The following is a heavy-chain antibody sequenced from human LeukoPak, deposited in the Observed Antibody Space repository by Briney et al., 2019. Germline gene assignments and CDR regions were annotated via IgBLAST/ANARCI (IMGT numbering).Heavy chain of an antibody. D-gene: IGHD3-3*01. CDR3: LRGDFWSAYPGGF. V-gene: IGHV1-2*02. J-gene: IGHJ4*02. CDR1: GYTFTNYY. Sequence: GASVKVSCKASGYTFTNYYMHWVRQAPGQVLEWVGWINPSGGATTYGQKFQGRVTMTTDTSTSTAYMELRGLRSDDTAVYFCLRGDFWSAYPGGFWGQGTLVTVSS. CDR2: INPSGGAT.